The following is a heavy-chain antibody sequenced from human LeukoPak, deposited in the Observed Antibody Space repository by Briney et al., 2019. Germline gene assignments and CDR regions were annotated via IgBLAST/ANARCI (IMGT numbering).Heavy chain of an antibody. CDR2: IGTAGDT. CDR1: GFTLSSYA. CDR3: ARQNTPHESFDY. V-gene: IGHV3-13*01. Sequence: AGGSLRPSCAASGFTLSSYAMHWVRQPAGKGLEWVSAIGTAGDTFYPGSVKGRFTISRENAKKSLFLQMNSLRAEDTAVYYCARQNTPHESFDYWGQGTLVTVSS. J-gene: IGHJ4*02.